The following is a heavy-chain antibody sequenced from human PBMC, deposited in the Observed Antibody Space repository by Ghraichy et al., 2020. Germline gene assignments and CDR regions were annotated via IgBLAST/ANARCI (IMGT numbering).Heavy chain of an antibody. V-gene: IGHV1-3*01. Sequence: ASVKVSCKASGYTFTSYAMHWVRQAPGQRLEWMGWINAGNGNTKYSQKFQGRVTITRDTSASTAYMELSSLRSEDTAVYYCAREIAAAVSFDYWGQGTLVTVSS. D-gene: IGHD6-13*01. J-gene: IGHJ4*02. CDR1: GYTFTSYA. CDR2: INAGNGNT. CDR3: AREIAAAVSFDY.